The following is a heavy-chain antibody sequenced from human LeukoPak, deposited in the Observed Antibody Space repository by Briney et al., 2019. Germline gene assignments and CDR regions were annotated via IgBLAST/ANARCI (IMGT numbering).Heavy chain of an antibody. CDR2: VHYSGGS. CDR1: GVSISTYY. Sequence: SETLSLTCTVSGVSISTYYWGWIRQPPGKGLEWIGYVHYSGGSAYIPSLKSRVTMSVDTSKNQFSLSLTSVTAADTALYYCARWYCSNNLCFHMDVWGKGTTVTVSS. J-gene: IGHJ6*03. CDR3: ARWYCSNNLCFHMDV. V-gene: IGHV4-59*08. D-gene: IGHD2-2*01.